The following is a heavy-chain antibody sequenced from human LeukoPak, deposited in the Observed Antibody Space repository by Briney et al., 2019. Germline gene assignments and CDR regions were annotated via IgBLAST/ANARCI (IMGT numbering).Heavy chain of an antibody. CDR1: GYTFTSYY. V-gene: IGHV1-46*01. CDR2: INPSGGST. Sequence: ASVKVSCKASGYTFTSYYMHWVRQAPGQGLEWMGIINPSGGSTSYAQKFQGRVTITTDESTSTAYMELSSLRAEDTAVYYCASAYSSGWYRVDYWGQGTLVTVSS. J-gene: IGHJ4*02. D-gene: IGHD6-19*01. CDR3: ASAYSSGWYRVDY.